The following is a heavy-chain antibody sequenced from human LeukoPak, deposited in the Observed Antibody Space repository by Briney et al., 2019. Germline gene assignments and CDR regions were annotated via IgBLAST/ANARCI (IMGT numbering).Heavy chain of an antibody. V-gene: IGHV4-39*01. CDR2: IYYSGST. Sequence: SETLSLTCTVSGGSISSSSYFWGWIRQPPGKGLEWIGSIYYSGSTYYNPSLKSRVTISVDTSKNQFSLKLSSVTAADTAVYYCARQSYYGSGSYRDAFDIWGQGTMVTVSS. CDR3: ARQSYYGSGSYRDAFDI. J-gene: IGHJ3*02. D-gene: IGHD3-10*01. CDR1: GGSISSSSYF.